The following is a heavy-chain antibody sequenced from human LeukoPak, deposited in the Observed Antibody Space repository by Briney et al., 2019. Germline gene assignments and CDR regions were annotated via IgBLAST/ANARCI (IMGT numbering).Heavy chain of an antibody. CDR2: INQDGSEK. J-gene: IGHJ4*02. CDR3: GRGPGYRSDY. Sequence: GGSLRLSCAASGLSFNTYWMTWVRQAPGKGLEWVANINQDGSEKNYVGSVKGRFTISGDSAKKSLYLQMNSLRAEDTAVYYCGRGPGYRSDYWGQGTLVTVSS. V-gene: IGHV3-7*05. CDR1: GLSFNTYW. D-gene: IGHD5-12*01.